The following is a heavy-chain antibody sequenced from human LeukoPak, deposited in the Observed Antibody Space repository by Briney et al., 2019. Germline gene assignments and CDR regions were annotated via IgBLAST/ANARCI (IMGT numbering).Heavy chain of an antibody. CDR3: ARDPYYYDSSGYYYGGY. J-gene: IGHJ4*02. D-gene: IGHD3-22*01. CDR1: GGSISSGSYY. V-gene: IGHV4-61*02. CDR2: IYTSGST. Sequence: SETLSLTCTVSGGSISSGSYYWSWIRQPAGKGLEWIGRIYTSGSTNYNPSLKSRVTISVDTSKYQFSLKLSSVTAADTAVYYCARDPYYYDSSGYYYGGYWGQGTLVTVSS.